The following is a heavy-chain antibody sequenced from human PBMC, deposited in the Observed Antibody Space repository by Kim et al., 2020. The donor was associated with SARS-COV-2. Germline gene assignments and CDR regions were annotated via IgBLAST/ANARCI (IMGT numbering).Heavy chain of an antibody. V-gene: IGHV3-53*01. J-gene: IGHJ6*01. Sequence: VKGRVTISRDNCKNTLYLQMNILRAEDTAVYYCARSYYDSSGYWDYGMDVWGQGTTVTVSS. CDR3: ARSYYDSSGYWDYGMDV. D-gene: IGHD3-22*01.